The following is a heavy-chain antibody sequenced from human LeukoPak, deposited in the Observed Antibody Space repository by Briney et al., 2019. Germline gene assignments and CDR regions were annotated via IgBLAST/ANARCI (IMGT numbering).Heavy chain of an antibody. CDR3: AKDRRSSSVQLFDY. CDR1: GFTFSSYA. Sequence: GGCLRLSCAASGFTFSSYAMSWVRQAPGKGLEWVSAISGSGGSTYYADSVKGRFTISRDNSKNTLYLQMNSLRAEDTAVYYCAKDRRSSSVQLFDYWGQGTLVTVSS. V-gene: IGHV3-23*01. CDR2: ISGSGGST. D-gene: IGHD6-6*01. J-gene: IGHJ4*02.